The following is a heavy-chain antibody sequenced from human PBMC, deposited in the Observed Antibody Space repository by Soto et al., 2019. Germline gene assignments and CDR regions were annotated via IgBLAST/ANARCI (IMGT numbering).Heavy chain of an antibody. D-gene: IGHD3-3*01. J-gene: IGHJ6*03. CDR2: IRSKANSYAT. V-gene: IGHV3-73*01. CDR1: GFTFSGSA. Sequence: EVQLVESGGGLVQPGGSLKLSCAASGFTFSGSAMHWVRQASGKGLEWVGRIRSKANSYATAYAASVKGRFTISRDDSKNTAYLQMNSLKTEDTAVYYCTGLSRGLYDFWSGYSDSYVWGIMDVWGKGTTVTVSS. CDR3: TGLSRGLYDFWSGYSDSYVWGIMDV.